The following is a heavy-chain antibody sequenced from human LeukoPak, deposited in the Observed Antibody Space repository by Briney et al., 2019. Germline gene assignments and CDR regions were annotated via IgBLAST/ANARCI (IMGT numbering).Heavy chain of an antibody. V-gene: IGHV3-23*01. CDR3: AVCHWHSSGCRNDY. D-gene: IGHD6-19*01. J-gene: IGHJ4*02. Sequence: GGSLRLSCAASGFTFISYAMSWVRQAPVKGLEGVSIISGSGGSTYYADSVKGRFTISRDNSKNTLYLQMNSLRAEDTAVYYCAVCHWHSSGCRNDYWGQGTLVTVSS. CDR2: ISGSGGST. CDR1: GFTFISYA.